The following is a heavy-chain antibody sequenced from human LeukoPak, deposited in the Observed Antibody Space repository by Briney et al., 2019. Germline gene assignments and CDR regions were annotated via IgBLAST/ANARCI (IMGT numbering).Heavy chain of an antibody. Sequence: GTSLRLSCAASGFTFSSCGMHWVRQAPGKGLEWVAVIWYDGSNKYYADSVKGRFTISRDNSENTLYLQMNALRAEDTALYYCYGIHLGDSFDIWGRGTMVIVFS. V-gene: IGHV3-33*01. D-gene: IGHD3-16*01. CDR1: GFTFSSCG. CDR3: YGIHLGDSFDI. CDR2: IWYDGSNK. J-gene: IGHJ3*02.